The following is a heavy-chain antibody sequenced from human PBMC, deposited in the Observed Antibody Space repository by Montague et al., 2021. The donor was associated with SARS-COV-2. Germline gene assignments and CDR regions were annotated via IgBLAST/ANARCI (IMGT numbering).Heavy chain of an antibody. D-gene: IGHD4-17*01. Sequence: PALVKPTQTLTLTCTFSGFSLNTSGEGVGWVRQPPAKALEWLALIYWDDDKRYSPSLKSRSTISKDTTKNEVVLTVANMDPVDTATYYCARYGDYGSWFDPWGQGTLVTVSS. CDR2: IYWDDDK. J-gene: IGHJ5*02. V-gene: IGHV2-5*02. CDR1: GFSLNTSGEG. CDR3: ARYGDYGSWFDP.